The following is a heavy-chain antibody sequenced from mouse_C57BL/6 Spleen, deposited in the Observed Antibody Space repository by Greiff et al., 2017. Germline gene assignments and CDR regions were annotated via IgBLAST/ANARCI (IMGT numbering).Heavy chain of an antibody. J-gene: IGHJ3*01. Sequence: QVQLQQPGAELVRPGTSVKLSCKASGYTFTSYWMHWVKQRPGQGLEWIGVIDPSDSYTNYNQKFKGKATLTVDTSSSTAYMQLSSLTSEVSAVYYCARDYWFAYWGQGTLVTVSA. CDR1: GYTFTSYW. V-gene: IGHV1-59*01. CDR2: IDPSDSYT. D-gene: IGHD2-13*01. CDR3: ARDYWFAY.